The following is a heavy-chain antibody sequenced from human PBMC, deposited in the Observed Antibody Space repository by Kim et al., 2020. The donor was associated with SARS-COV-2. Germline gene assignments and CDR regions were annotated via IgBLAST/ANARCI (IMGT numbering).Heavy chain of an antibody. Sequence: SETLSLTCTVSGGSISSYYWSWIRQPPGKGLEWIGYIYYSGSTNYNPSLKSRVTISVDTSKNQFSLKLSSVTAADTAVYYCARDGRYGDYYYYGMDVWGQGTTVTVSS. V-gene: IGHV4-59*13. CDR1: GGSISSYY. CDR2: IYYSGST. CDR3: ARDGRYGDYYYYGMDV. J-gene: IGHJ6*02. D-gene: IGHD4-17*01.